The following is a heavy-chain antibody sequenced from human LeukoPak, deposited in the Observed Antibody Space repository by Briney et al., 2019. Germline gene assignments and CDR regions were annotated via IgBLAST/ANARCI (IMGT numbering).Heavy chain of an antibody. D-gene: IGHD6-13*01. J-gene: IGHJ6*02. V-gene: IGHV3-23*01. CDR1: GFTFSSYA. CDR3: AKDFPSDSIAAAGTFLYYYYYGMDV. Sequence: GGSLRLSCAASGFTFSSYAMSWVRQAPGKGLEWVSAISGSGGSTYYADSVKGRFTISRDNSKNTLYLQMNSLRAEDTAVYCCAKDFPSDSIAAAGTFLYYYYYGMDVWGQGTTVTVSS. CDR2: ISGSGGST.